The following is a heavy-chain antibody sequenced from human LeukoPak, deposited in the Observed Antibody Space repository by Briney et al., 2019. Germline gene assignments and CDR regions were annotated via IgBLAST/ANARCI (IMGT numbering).Heavy chain of an antibody. J-gene: IGHJ4*02. D-gene: IGHD2-15*01. CDR1: GFTFSSSA. V-gene: IGHV3-23*01. CDR2: INDGYT. Sequence: GGSLRLSCAASGFTFSSSAMSWVRQAPGKGLEWVSAINDGYTYYADSVQGRFTISRDNSKSTLCLQMNSLRAEDTAVYYCAKQLGYCSDGSCYFPYWGQGTLVTVSS. CDR3: AKQLGYCSDGSCYFPY.